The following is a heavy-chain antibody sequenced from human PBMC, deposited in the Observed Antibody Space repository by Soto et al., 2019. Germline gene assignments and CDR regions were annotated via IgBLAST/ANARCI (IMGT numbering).Heavy chain of an antibody. J-gene: IGHJ4*02. V-gene: IGHV3-53*04. D-gene: IGHD3-10*01. Sequence: EVQLVESGGGLVQPGGSLRLSCAASGFTVSSNYMSWVRQAPGKGLEWVSVIYSGGSTYYADSVKGRFTISRHNSKNTLYLQMNSLRAEDTAVYYCARDIFPYGSGSYYAVGYWGQGTLVTVSS. CDR2: IYSGGST. CDR1: GFTVSSNY. CDR3: ARDIFPYGSGSYYAVGY.